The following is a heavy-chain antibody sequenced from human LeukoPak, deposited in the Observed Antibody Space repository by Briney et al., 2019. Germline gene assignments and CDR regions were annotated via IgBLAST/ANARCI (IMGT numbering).Heavy chain of an antibody. CDR2: IYHSGST. D-gene: IGHD1-26*01. Sequence: SETLSLTCVVSGGSISSGGYSWSWIRQPPGKGLEWIGYIYHSGSTYYNPSLKSRVTISVDRSKNQFSLKLSSVTAADTAVYYCARVKWELLSPVRENYYFDYWGQGTLVTVSS. V-gene: IGHV4-30-2*01. CDR1: GGSISSGGYS. J-gene: IGHJ4*02. CDR3: ARVKWELLSPVRENYYFDY.